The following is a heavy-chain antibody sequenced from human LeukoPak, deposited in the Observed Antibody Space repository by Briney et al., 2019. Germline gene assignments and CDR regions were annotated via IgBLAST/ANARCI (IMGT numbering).Heavy chain of an antibody. D-gene: IGHD6-13*01. V-gene: IGHV1-69*01. CDR3: ARDRVAAAGYYYYGMDV. Sequence: GASVKVSCEASGGTFSSYAISWVRQAPGQGLEWMGGIIPIFGTANYAQKFQGRVTITADESTSTAYMELSSLRSEDTAVYYCARDRVAAAGYYYYGMDVWGQGTTVTVSS. CDR2: IIPIFGTA. CDR1: GGTFSSYA. J-gene: IGHJ6*02.